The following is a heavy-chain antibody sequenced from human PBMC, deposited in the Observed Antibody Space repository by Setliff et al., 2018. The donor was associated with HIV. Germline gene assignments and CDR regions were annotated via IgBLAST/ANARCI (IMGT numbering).Heavy chain of an antibody. CDR1: GFTVTTYW. CDR3: ERGGEYYSDSGGIYYYMDV. CDR2: IKQDGSEK. Sequence: PGGSLRLSWAASGFTVTTYWMSWVRQAPGKGLEWVANIKQDGSEKYYLDSVKGRFTISRDNAKNSLYVQMNSLGAEDTALYYCERGGEYYSDSGGIYYYMDVWGKGTTVTVSS. J-gene: IGHJ6*03. D-gene: IGHD3-22*01. V-gene: IGHV3-7*03.